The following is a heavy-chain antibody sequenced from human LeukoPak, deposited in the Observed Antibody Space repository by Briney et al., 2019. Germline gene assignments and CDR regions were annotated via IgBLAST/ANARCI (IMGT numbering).Heavy chain of an antibody. J-gene: IGHJ6*02. CDR2: IKQDASDS. CDR3: AKNIAAPGRVDYQLYGMDE. D-gene: IGHD6-25*01. CDR1: GFPFSGYW. Sequence: GGSLRLSCAASGFPFSGYWMTWDRQAPGKGLQWVASIKQDASDSRHVDSVKGRFTISRDIAKNSLFLQMNNLRPGDTAVYYCAKNIAAPGRVDYQLYGMDEWGQGTTVTVSS. V-gene: IGHV3-7*01.